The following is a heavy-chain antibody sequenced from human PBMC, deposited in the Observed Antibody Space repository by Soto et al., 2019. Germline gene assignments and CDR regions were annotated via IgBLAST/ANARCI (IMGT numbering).Heavy chain of an antibody. V-gene: IGHV1-18*01. J-gene: IGHJ4*02. CDR3: ARGRDGDY. Sequence: QVHLVQSGAEVKKPGASVKVSCKGSGYAFTTYGITWVRQAPGQGLEWMGWISAHNGNTNYAQKLQGRVTVTRDTSTSTAYMERRSLRSDVTAVYYCARGRDGDYWGEGALVTVSP. CDR1: GYAFTTYG. CDR2: ISAHNGNT. D-gene: IGHD6-6*01.